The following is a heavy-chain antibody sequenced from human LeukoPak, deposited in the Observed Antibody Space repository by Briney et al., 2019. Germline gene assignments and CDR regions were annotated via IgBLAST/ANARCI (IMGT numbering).Heavy chain of an antibody. V-gene: IGHV3-7*04. CDR1: GFTFSSYW. J-gene: IGHJ5*02. CDR2: IKQDGSEK. CDR3: ARGLGSPVPTWFDP. Sequence: QTGGSLRLSCAASGFTFSSYWMSWVRQAPGKGLEWVANIKQDGSEKYYVDSVKGRFTISRDNAKNTLYLQMNSLRAEDTAVYYCARGLGSPVPTWFDPWGQGTLVTVSS. D-gene: IGHD3-16*01.